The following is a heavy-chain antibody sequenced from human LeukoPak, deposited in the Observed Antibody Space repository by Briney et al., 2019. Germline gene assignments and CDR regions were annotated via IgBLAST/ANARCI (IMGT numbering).Heavy chain of an antibody. Sequence: SETLSLTCTVSGGSISSYYWSWIRQPPGKGLEWVGYIYYSWSTNYNPSLKSRVTISVDTSKNQFSLKLSSVTAADTAVYYCARAAQYDTIFGVVIMDYYYMDVWGKGTTVIVSS. D-gene: IGHD3-3*01. CDR1: GGSISSYY. CDR2: IYYSWST. CDR3: ARAAQYDTIFGVVIMDYYYMDV. V-gene: IGHV4-59*01. J-gene: IGHJ6*03.